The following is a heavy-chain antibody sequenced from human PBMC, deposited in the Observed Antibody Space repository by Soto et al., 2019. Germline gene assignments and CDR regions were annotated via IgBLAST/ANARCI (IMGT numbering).Heavy chain of an antibody. Sequence: SETLSLTCTVSGGSISSSSYYWGWIRQPPGKGLEWIGSIYYSGSTYYNPSLKSRVTISVDTSKNQFSLKLSSVTAADTAVYYCARPHPGDDAFDIWGQGTMVTVSS. J-gene: IGHJ3*02. CDR3: ARPHPGDDAFDI. D-gene: IGHD3-10*01. V-gene: IGHV4-39*01. CDR2: IYYSGST. CDR1: GGSISSSSYY.